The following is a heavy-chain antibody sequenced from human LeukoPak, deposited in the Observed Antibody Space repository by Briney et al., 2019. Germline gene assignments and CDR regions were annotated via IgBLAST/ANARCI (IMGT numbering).Heavy chain of an antibody. CDR2: IYYSGST. CDR3: ARGWRDSSSWYWDAFDI. D-gene: IGHD6-13*01. J-gene: IGHJ3*02. V-gene: IGHV4-59*01. CDR1: GGSISSYY. Sequence: PSETLSLTCTVSGGSISSYYWSWIRQPPGKGLEWIGYIYYSGSTNYNPSLKSRVTISVDTSKNQFSLKLSSVTAADTAVYYCARGWRDSSSWYWDAFDIWGQGTMVTVSS.